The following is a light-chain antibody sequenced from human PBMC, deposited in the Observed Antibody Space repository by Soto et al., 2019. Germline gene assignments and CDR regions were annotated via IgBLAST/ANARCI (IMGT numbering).Light chain of an antibody. CDR2: DTS. Sequence: EIVMTQSPATLSVSPGERATLSCRASQSLSGKLAWFQQRPGQAPRLLIYDTSTRATGIPARFSGSGSGTEFTLTISCLQSQVLAVCYCQQYSMWFWTFGQGTKLEIK. V-gene: IGKV3-15*01. CDR3: QQYSMWFWT. CDR1: QSLSGK. J-gene: IGKJ1*01.